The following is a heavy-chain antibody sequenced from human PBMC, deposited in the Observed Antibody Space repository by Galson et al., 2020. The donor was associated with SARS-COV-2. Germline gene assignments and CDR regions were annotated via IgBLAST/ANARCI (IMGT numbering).Heavy chain of an antibody. Sequence: GESLKISCAASGFTFSSYAMSWVRQAPGKGLEWVLAISGSGGSTYYADSVKGRFTISRDNSKNTLYLQMNSLRAEDTAVYYCARNEGTIAAAIDYWGQGTLVTVSS. CDR2: ISGSGGST. V-gene: IGHV3-23*01. J-gene: IGHJ4*02. CDR3: ARNEGTIAAAIDY. CDR1: GFTFSSYA. D-gene: IGHD6-13*01.